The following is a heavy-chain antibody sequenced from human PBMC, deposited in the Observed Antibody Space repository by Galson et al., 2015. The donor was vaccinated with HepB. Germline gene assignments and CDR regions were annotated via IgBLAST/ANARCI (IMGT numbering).Heavy chain of an antibody. CDR3: ATEVVGATYLTSDY. CDR2: ISSSGSTI. CDR1: GFTFSDYY. D-gene: IGHD1-26*01. J-gene: IGHJ4*02. Sequence: SLRLSCAASGFTFSDYYMSWIRQAPGKGLEWVSYISSSGSTIYYADSVKGRFTISRDNAKNSLYLQMNSLRAEDTSVYYCATEVVGATYLTSDYWGQGTLVTVSS. V-gene: IGHV3-11*01.